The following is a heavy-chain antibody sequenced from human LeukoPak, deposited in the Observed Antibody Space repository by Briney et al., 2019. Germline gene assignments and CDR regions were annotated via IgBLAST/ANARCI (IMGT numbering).Heavy chain of an antibody. CDR1: GFTFSSYS. D-gene: IGHD3-22*01. J-gene: IGHJ4*02. Sequence: GGSLRLSCAASGFTFSSYSMNWVRQAPGKGLEWVSSISSSSYIYYADSVKGRFTISRDDAKNSLYLQMNSLRAEDTAVYYCARDTYYYDRSGYHGGNWGQGTLVTVSS. V-gene: IGHV3-21*01. CDR2: ISSSSYI. CDR3: ARDTYYYDRSGYHGGN.